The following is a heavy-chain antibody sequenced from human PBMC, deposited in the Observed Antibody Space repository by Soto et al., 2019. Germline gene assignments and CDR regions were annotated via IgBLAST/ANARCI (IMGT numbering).Heavy chain of an antibody. V-gene: IGHV1-69*02. CDR2: IIPILGIA. J-gene: IGHJ4*02. D-gene: IGHD3-10*01. CDR1: GGTFSSYT. CDR3: AREREPFSSVTVTLWYYFDY. Sequence: QVQLVQSGAEVKKPGSSVKVSCKASGGTFSSYTISWVRQAPGQGLEWMGRIIPILGIANYAQKFQGRVTSTADKSTSTAYMELSSLRSEDTALYYCAREREPFSSVTVTLWYYFDYWGQGTLVTVSS.